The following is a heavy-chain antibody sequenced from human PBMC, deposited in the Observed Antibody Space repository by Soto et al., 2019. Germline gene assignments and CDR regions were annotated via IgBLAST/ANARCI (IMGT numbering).Heavy chain of an antibody. CDR2: INQSGST. V-gene: IGHV4-34*01. CDR1: GGSFSCYY. CDR3: ARGRGGRGASPDY. J-gene: IGHJ4*02. Sequence: QVQLQQWGAGLLKPSETLSLTCAVYGGSFSCYYCSWIRQPPVQGLEWIGEINQSGSTNSNPSIRSRVTISVNTSKHQFALKLSSVIAADTAVYYCARGRGGRGASPDYWGQGTLVTVSS. D-gene: IGHD1-26*01.